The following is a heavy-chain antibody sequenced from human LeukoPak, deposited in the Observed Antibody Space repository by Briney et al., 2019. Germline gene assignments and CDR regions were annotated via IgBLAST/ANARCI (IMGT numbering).Heavy chain of an antibody. CDR1: GGSVSSGSYY. CDR2: IYYSGST. CDR3: AREPFTVTTVWFDP. D-gene: IGHD4-17*01. J-gene: IGHJ5*02. V-gene: IGHV4-61*01. Sequence: SETLSLTCTVSGGSVSSGSYYWSWIRQPPGKGLEWIGYIYYSGSTNYNPSLKSRVTISVDTSKNQFSLKLSSVTAADTAVYYRAREPFTVTTVWFDPWGQGTLVTVSS.